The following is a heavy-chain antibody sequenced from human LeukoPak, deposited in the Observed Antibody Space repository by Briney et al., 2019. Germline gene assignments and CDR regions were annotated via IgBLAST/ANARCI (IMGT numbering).Heavy chain of an antibody. CDR3: TTGPLLWFGESDYYYYYMDV. CDR2: IKSKTDGGTT. D-gene: IGHD3-10*01. J-gene: IGHJ6*03. V-gene: IGHV3-15*01. CDR1: GFTFSNAW. Sequence: GGSLRLSCAASGFTFSNAWMSWVRQAPGKGLEWVGRIKSKTDGGTTDYAAPVKGRFTISRDDSKNTLYLQMNSLKTEDTAVYYCTTGPLLWFGESDYYYYYMDVWGKGTTVTVSS.